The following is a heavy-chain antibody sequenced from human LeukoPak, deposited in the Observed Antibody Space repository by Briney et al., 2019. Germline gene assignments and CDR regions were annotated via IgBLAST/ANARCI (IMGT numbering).Heavy chain of an antibody. Sequence: GGSLRLSCAASGFTFSSYNMNWVRQAPGKGLEWVSSISSSSSYIYYADSVKGRFTISRDNAKNSLYLQMNSLRAEDTAVYYCARAPADLIVGATTYFDYWGQGTLVTVSS. CDR1: GFTFSSYN. CDR2: ISSSSSYI. J-gene: IGHJ4*02. V-gene: IGHV3-21*01. CDR3: ARAPADLIVGATTYFDY. D-gene: IGHD1-26*01.